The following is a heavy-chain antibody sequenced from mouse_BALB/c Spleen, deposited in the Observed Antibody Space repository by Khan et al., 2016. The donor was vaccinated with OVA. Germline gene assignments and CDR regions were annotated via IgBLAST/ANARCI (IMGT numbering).Heavy chain of an antibody. V-gene: IGHV2-9*01. CDR1: GFSLTSYG. D-gene: IGHD1-3*01. CDR3: ARLEDI. J-gene: IGHJ2*01. CDR2: IRSGGSS. Sequence: QMQLEESGPGLVEPSQSLSLTCTVSGFSLTSYGVYWVLQPPGRSLVWLGVIRSGGSSNYNSALMSRLSISKDNSKSQVFLKMNSLQTDDTSMYYCARLEDIWGQGTTLTVSS.